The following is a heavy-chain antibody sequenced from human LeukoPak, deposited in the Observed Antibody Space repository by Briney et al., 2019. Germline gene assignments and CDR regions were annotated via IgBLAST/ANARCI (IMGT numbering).Heavy chain of an antibody. V-gene: IGHV3-48*03. D-gene: IGHD1-26*01. CDR3: ASDRGGWSF. J-gene: IGHJ3*01. Sequence: GGSLRLSCAASGFTFSSYEMNWVRQAPGKGLEWVSSISTSGSIIYYADSVKGRFTISRDDAKNSLYLQMSSLRAEDTALYYCASDRGGWSFWGQGTMVTVSS. CDR1: GFTFSSYE. CDR2: ISTSGSII.